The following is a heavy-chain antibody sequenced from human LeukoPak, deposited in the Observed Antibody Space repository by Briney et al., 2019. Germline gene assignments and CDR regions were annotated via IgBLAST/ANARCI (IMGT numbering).Heavy chain of an antibody. CDR1: GFTFSNYA. CDR3: ARGSDYYGSVTSKKTD. Sequence: GGSLRLSCSVSGFTFSNYAMHWVRQAPGKGLEWVSLISGGSGNIYYVDSVKGRFTISRDNSKNTLYVQMTSLRAEDTAIYYCARGSDYYGSVTSKKTDWGQGTLVTVSS. J-gene: IGHJ4*02. V-gene: IGHV3-23*01. CDR2: ISGGSGNI. D-gene: IGHD3-10*01.